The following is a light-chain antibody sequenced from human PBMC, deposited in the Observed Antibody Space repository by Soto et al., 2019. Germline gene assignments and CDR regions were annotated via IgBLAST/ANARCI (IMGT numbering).Light chain of an antibody. J-gene: IGLJ2*01. CDR1: SSNIGAGYD. CDR3: QYYDSRMGVV. V-gene: IGLV1-40*01. Sequence: QSVLTQPPSVSGAPGQRVTISCTGSSSNIGAGYDVHWYQQLPGTAPKLLIYGNSNRPSGVPDRFSGSKSGTSASLAITVLPDEDDADYYCQYYDSRMGVVFGGGTKLTVL. CDR2: GNS.